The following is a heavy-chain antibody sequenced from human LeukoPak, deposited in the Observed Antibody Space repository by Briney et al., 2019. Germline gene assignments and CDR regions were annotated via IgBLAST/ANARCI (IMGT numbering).Heavy chain of an antibody. Sequence: EASVKVSCKASGYTFTSYGISWVRQAPGQGLEWMGWISAYNGNTNYSQKLQGRVTMTTDTSTSTAYMELMSLRSDDMAVYYCATAPGYCSSTSCNGYSDYWGQGTLVTVSS. J-gene: IGHJ4*02. CDR2: ISAYNGNT. CDR3: ATAPGYCSSTSCNGYSDY. D-gene: IGHD2-2*01. CDR1: GYTFTSYG. V-gene: IGHV1-18*03.